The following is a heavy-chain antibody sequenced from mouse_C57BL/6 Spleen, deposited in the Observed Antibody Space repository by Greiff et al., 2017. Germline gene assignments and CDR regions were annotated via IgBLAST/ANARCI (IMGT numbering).Heavy chain of an antibody. Sequence: QVQLQQPGAELVKPGASVKLSCKASGYTFTSYWMQWVKPRPGQGLEWIGEIDPSDSYTNYNQKFKGKATLTVDTSSSTAYMQLSSLTSEDSAVYYCARGDYYGSSSYYFDYWGQGTTLTVSS. CDR1: GYTFTSYW. CDR3: ARGDYYGSSSYYFDY. D-gene: IGHD1-1*01. CDR2: IDPSDSYT. V-gene: IGHV1-50*01. J-gene: IGHJ2*01.